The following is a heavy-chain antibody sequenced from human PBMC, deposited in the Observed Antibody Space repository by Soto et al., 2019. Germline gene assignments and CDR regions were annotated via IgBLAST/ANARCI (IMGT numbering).Heavy chain of an antibody. Sequence: EVQLLESGGGLVQPGGSLRLSCAASGFTFSSYAMRWVRQAPGKGLEWVSVISGIGDTTNYADSVKDRFTISRDNSKNSLYLQMNSLRVEDTAIYYCAKSSSWAHYYYMDVWGKGTTVTVSS. CDR3: AKSSSWAHYYYMDV. CDR1: GFTFSSYA. CDR2: ISGIGDTT. D-gene: IGHD2-2*01. J-gene: IGHJ6*03. V-gene: IGHV3-23*01.